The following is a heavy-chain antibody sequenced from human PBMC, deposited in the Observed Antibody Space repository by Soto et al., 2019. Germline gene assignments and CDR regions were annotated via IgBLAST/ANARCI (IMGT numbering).Heavy chain of an antibody. CDR1: GFTVSSNY. V-gene: IGHV3-66*01. J-gene: IGHJ4*02. CDR3: ASRYNWNDGLDY. CDR2: IYSGGST. D-gene: IGHD1-1*01. Sequence: EVQLVESGGGLVQPGGSLRLSCAASGFTVSSNYMSWVRQAPGKGLEWVSVIYSGGSTYYADSVKGRFTISRDNSKNTLYLQMNSLRAEETAVYYCASRYNWNDGLDYWGQGTLVTVSS.